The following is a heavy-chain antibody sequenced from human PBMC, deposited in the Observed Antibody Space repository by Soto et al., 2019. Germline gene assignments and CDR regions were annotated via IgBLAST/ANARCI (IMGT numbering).Heavy chain of an antibody. CDR1: GYTLTELS. J-gene: IGHJ5*02. CDR2: FDPEDGET. Sequence: GASVKVSCKVSGYTLTELSMHWVRQAPGKGLEWMGGFDPEDGETIYAQKFQGRVTMTEDTSTDTAYMELSSLRSEDTAVYYCATRGMVVVPAARYNWFDPWGQGTLVTVSS. CDR3: ATRGMVVVPAARYNWFDP. D-gene: IGHD2-2*01. V-gene: IGHV1-24*01.